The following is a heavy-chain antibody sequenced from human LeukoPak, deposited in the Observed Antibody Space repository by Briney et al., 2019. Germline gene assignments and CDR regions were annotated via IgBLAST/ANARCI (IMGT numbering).Heavy chain of an antibody. Sequence: PGGSLRLSCAASGFTFSSYAMHWVRQAPGKGLEYVSAISSNGGSTYYANSVKGRFTISRDNSKNTLYLQMGRLRAEDMAVYYCARSPRLFRNWFDPWGQGTLVTVSS. CDR1: GFTFSSYA. D-gene: IGHD3-22*01. CDR3: ARSPRLFRNWFDP. V-gene: IGHV3-64*01. J-gene: IGHJ5*02. CDR2: ISSNGGST.